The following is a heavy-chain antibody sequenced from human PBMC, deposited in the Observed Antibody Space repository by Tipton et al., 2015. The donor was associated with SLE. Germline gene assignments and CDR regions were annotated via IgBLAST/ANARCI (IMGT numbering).Heavy chain of an antibody. Sequence: TLSLTCSVSGYSISSGYYWGWIRQPPGKGLEWIGSLFHSGTTYYNPSLNSRVTILIDTSKNQYSLKLTSVTTADTAVYYCARVPSGQGAYHFDSWGQGTLVIVS. CDR2: LFHSGTT. J-gene: IGHJ4*02. D-gene: IGHD1-26*01. CDR1: GYSISSGYY. V-gene: IGHV4-38-2*02. CDR3: ARVPSGQGAYHFDS.